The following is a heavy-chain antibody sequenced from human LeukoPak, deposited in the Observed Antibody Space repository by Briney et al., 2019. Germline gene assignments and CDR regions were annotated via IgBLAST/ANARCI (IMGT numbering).Heavy chain of an antibody. Sequence: GGSLRLSCSGSGLTFSTYAMNWVRQAPGKGLEWVSEISYTGGSIYYADSVKGRFIISRDNSKNTVYLQMNSLGAEHAAIYYCAKRSQVRGVYYSDFWGQGSLVTVYS. CDR3: AKRSQVRGVYYSDF. V-gene: IGHV3-23*01. J-gene: IGHJ4*02. CDR1: GLTFSTYA. D-gene: IGHD4/OR15-4a*01. CDR2: ISYTGGSI.